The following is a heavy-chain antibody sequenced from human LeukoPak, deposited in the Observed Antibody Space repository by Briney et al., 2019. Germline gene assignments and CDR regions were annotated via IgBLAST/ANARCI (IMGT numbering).Heavy chain of an antibody. D-gene: IGHD6-19*01. V-gene: IGHV3-53*01. CDR2: IYRAGNT. CDR3: AKVASDSSGWYHFDY. Sequence: GGSLRLSCAASGFTVSSNFMGWVRQAPGKGLEWVSVIYRAGNTASADSVKGRFTISSDNSKNTLYLQMNSLRAEDTAVYYCAKVASDSSGWYHFDYWGQGTLVTVSS. J-gene: IGHJ4*02. CDR1: GFTVSSNF.